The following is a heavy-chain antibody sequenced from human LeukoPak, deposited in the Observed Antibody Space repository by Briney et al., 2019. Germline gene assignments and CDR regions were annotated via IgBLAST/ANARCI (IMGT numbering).Heavy chain of an antibody. D-gene: IGHD6-6*01. CDR1: GFTFSSYA. Sequence: GGSLRLSCAASGFTFSSYAMHWVRQAPGKGLEWVANIKQDGSEKYYVDSVKGRFTISRDNAKNSLYLQMNSLRAEDTAVYYCARNGEYSSSWFYFDYWGQGTLVTVSS. V-gene: IGHV3-7*01. CDR3: ARNGEYSSSWFYFDY. J-gene: IGHJ4*02. CDR2: IKQDGSEK.